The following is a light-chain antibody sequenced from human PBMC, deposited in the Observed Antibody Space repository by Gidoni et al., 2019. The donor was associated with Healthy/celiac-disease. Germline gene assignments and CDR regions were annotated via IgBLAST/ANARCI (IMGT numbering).Light chain of an antibody. CDR1: QSVSSN. V-gene: IGKV3-15*01. CDR2: GAS. CDR3: QQYNNWRGT. J-gene: IGKJ1*01. Sequence: ELVMTQSPATLSVSPGERATLSCLASQSVSSNLAWYQQKPGQAPRLLIYGASTRATGIPARFSGSGSGTEFTLTISSLQSEDFAVYYCQQYNNWRGTFGQGTKVEIK.